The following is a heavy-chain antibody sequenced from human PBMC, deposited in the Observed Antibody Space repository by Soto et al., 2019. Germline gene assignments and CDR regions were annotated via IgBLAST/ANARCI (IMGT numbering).Heavy chain of an antibody. CDR1: GYTFTNYG. D-gene: IGHD6-6*01. J-gene: IGHJ6*03. V-gene: IGHV1-18*01. CDR3: ERVRQLVGYFYYYMDV. CDR2: ISAYNGDT. Sequence: QVQLLQSGAEVKKPGASVKVSCKASGYTFTNYGITWVRQAPGQGLEWMGWISAYNGDTHYTQRLQGRVTMTTDTSTSTASMELRGLRSDATAVYYCERVRQLVGYFYYYMDVWGKGTTVTVSS.